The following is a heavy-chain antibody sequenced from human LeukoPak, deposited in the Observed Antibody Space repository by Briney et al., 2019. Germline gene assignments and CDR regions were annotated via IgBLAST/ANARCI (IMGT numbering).Heavy chain of an antibody. J-gene: IGHJ3*02. Sequence: GGSLRLSCAASGFTFSSYGMHWVRQAPGKGLEWVAVIWYDGSNKYYADSVKGRFTISRDNSKNTLYLQMNSLRAEDTAVYYRAREGEGYYDAFDIWGQGTMVTVSS. V-gene: IGHV3-33*01. CDR2: IWYDGSNK. CDR3: AREGEGYYDAFDI. CDR1: GFTFSSYG. D-gene: IGHD3-16*01.